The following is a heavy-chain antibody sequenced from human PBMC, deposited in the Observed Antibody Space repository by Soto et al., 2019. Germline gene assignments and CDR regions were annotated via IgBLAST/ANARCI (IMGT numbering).Heavy chain of an antibody. Sequence: GGSLRLSCAASGFTXSTYTMRWVRQAPGKGLEWVSTISSSGARTYYADSVKGRFTISRDNSKNTLYLQINSLRAEDTAVYYCARQHSGSYYFEYSGQGTPVTVSS. CDR3: ARQHSGSYYFEY. J-gene: IGHJ4*02. CDR1: GFTXSTYT. D-gene: IGHD1-26*01. V-gene: IGHV3-23*01. CDR2: ISSSGART.